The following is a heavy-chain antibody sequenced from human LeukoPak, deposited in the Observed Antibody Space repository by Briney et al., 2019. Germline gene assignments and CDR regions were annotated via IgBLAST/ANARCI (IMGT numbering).Heavy chain of an antibody. D-gene: IGHD6-13*01. J-gene: IGHJ5*02. CDR3: ARDKELAAAGNWFDP. V-gene: IGHV4-4*02. CDR2: IYHSGST. CDR1: GGSISSSNW. Sequence: PSETLSLTCAVSGGSISSSNWWSWVRQPPGKGLEWIGEIYHSGSTNYNPSLKSRVTISVDKSKNQFSLKLSSVTVADTAVYYCARDKELAAAGNWFDPWGQGTLVTVSS.